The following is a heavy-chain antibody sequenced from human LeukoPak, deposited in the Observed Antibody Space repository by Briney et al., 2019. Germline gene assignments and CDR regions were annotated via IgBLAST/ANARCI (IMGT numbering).Heavy chain of an antibody. D-gene: IGHD6-13*01. CDR2: IYPGDSDT. Sequence: GESLMISCKGSGYSFTSYWIGWVRQMPGKGLEWMGIIYPGDSDTRYSPSFQGQVTISADKSIGTAYLQWSSLKASDTAMYYCARHGVAAAGKSYYYGMDVWGQGTTVTVSS. CDR3: ARHGVAAAGKSYYYGMDV. CDR1: GYSFTSYW. V-gene: IGHV5-51*01. J-gene: IGHJ6*02.